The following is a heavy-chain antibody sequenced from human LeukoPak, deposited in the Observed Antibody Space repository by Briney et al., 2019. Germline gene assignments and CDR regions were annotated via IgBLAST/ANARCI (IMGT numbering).Heavy chain of an antibody. Sequence: ASVKVSCKASGYTFTSYDINWVRQAAGQGLEWMGWMNPNSGNTDYAQKFQGRVTMTRNTSISTAYMELSSLRSEDTAVYYCARESQWGYFDYWGQGTLVTVSS. CDR3: ARESQWGYFDY. CDR2: MNPNSGNT. V-gene: IGHV1-8*01. CDR1: GYTFTSYD. J-gene: IGHJ4*02. D-gene: IGHD1-26*01.